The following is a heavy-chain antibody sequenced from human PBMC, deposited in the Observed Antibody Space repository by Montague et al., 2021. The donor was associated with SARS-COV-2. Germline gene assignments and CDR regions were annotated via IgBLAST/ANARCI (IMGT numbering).Heavy chain of an antibody. Sequence: SLRLSCAASGFTLSTYALAWVRQAPGKGLEWVSTTNVIGGGTTYADSVQGRFTTSRDNSKNTLYLQMNSLRVEDTAIYYCAKDPLQGTYAGVGCSFDIWGQGTMVTVSS. CDR1: GFTLSTYA. V-gene: IGHV3-23*01. CDR2: TNVIGGGT. J-gene: IGHJ3*02. D-gene: IGHD1-1*01. CDR3: AKDPLQGTYAGVGCSFDI.